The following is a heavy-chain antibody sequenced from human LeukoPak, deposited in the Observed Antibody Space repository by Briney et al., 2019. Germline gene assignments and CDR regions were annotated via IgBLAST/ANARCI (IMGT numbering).Heavy chain of an antibody. D-gene: IGHD3-10*01. Sequence: GGSLRLSCAASGFTVSSNYMSWVRQAPGKGLEWVSVIYSGGSTYYADSVKGRFTISRDNSKNTLYLQMNSMRAEDTAVYYCARWARADSDYWGQGTLVTVSS. CDR3: ARWARADSDY. CDR1: GFTVSSNY. V-gene: IGHV3-66*01. J-gene: IGHJ4*02. CDR2: IYSGGST.